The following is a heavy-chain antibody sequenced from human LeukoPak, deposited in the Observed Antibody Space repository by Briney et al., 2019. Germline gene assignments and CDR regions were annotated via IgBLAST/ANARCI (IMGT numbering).Heavy chain of an antibody. CDR3: ARGPTRIAARRYWFDP. Sequence: RASVKVSCKASGYTFTSYDINWVRQATGQGLEWVGWMNPNSGNTGYAQKFQGRVTMTRNTSISTAYMELSSLRSEDTAVYYCARGPTRIAARRYWFDPWGQGTLVTVSS. J-gene: IGHJ5*02. CDR1: GYTFTSYD. V-gene: IGHV1-8*01. CDR2: MNPNSGNT. D-gene: IGHD6-6*01.